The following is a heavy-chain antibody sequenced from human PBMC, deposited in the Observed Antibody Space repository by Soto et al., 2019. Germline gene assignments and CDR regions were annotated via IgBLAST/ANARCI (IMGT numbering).Heavy chain of an antibody. V-gene: IGHV1-69*01. J-gene: IGHJ3*02. Sequence: QVQLVQSGAEVTKPGSSVQVSCKASGGTFSSYAISWVRQAPGQGLEWIGGIIPIFGTANYAQKFQGRVTITADESTSTAYMELSSLRSEDTAVYYCARRWMATLPYDAFDIWGQGTMVTVAS. D-gene: IGHD5-12*01. CDR3: ARRWMATLPYDAFDI. CDR2: IIPIFGTA. CDR1: GGTFSSYA.